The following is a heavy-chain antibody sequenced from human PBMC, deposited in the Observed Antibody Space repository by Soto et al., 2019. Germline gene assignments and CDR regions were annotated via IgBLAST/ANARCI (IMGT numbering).Heavy chain of an antibody. CDR3: VRDAGSLGY. D-gene: IGHD3-10*01. CDR2: ITSGSSTI. V-gene: IGHV3-48*01. CDR1: GFTFNSYS. Sequence: EVQLVECGGGLVQPGGSLRLSCVVSGFTFNSYSMDWVRQAPGKGLEWVSYITSGSSTIHYADSVKGRFTISRDNAKNSVFLQMNSLRVEDTAVYYCVRDAGSLGYWGQGTLVTVSS. J-gene: IGHJ4*02.